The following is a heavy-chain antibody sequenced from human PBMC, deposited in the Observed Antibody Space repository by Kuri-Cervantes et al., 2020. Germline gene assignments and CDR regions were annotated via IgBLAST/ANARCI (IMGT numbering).Heavy chain of an antibody. CDR3: ARGDYYGSGSYYTAGY. CDR1: GYTFTYRY. V-gene: IGHV1-45*02. CDR2: ITPFNGNT. Sequence: SVKVSCKASGYTFTYRYLHWVRQAPGQALEWMGWITPFNGNTNYAQKFQDRVTITRDRSMSTAYMELSSLRSEDTAVYYCARGDYYGSGSYYTAGYWGQGTLVTVSS. D-gene: IGHD3-10*01. J-gene: IGHJ4*02.